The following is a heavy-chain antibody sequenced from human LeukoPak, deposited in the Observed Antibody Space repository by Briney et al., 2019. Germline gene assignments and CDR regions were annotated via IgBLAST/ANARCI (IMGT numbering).Heavy chain of an antibody. CDR2: ISYDGNNK. D-gene: IGHD2-15*01. CDR1: GFTFSSYG. CDR3: VRGCSDTCYRFDY. J-gene: IGHJ4*02. Sequence: GGSLRLSCAASGFTFSSYGMHWVRQAPGKGLEWVAVISYDGNNKYYADSVKGRFTISRDISTNTLYLQMNSLRAEDTAIYYCVRGCSDTCYRFDYWGQGTLVTVSS. V-gene: IGHV3-30*03.